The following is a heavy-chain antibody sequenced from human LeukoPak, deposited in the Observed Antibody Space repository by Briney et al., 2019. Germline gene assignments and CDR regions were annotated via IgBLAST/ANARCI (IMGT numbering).Heavy chain of an antibody. V-gene: IGHV4-4*07. Sequence: SETLSLTCTVSGGSISSYYWSWIRQPAGKGLEWIGSIYYSGSTYYNPSLKSRVTISVDTSKNQFSLKLSSVTAADTAVYYCARSLSHSSSWRHKFDYWGQGTLVTVSS. D-gene: IGHD6-13*01. CDR1: GGSISSYY. CDR3: ARSLSHSSSWRHKFDY. CDR2: IYYSGST. J-gene: IGHJ4*02.